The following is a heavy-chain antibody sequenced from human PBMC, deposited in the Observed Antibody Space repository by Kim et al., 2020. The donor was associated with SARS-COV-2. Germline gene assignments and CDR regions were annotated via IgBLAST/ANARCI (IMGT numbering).Heavy chain of an antibody. CDR3: ARVMVRGVIISPYYYYYGRDV. J-gene: IGHJ6*02. D-gene: IGHD3-10*01. CDR2: ISSSSSYI. Sequence: GGSLRLSCAASGFTFSSYSMNWVRQAPGKGLEWVSSISSSSSYIYYADAVKGRCTISRDNAKNSLYLQMNSLRAEDTAVYYCARVMVRGVIISPYYYYYGRDVWGQGTTVTVSS. CDR1: GFTFSSYS. V-gene: IGHV3-21*01.